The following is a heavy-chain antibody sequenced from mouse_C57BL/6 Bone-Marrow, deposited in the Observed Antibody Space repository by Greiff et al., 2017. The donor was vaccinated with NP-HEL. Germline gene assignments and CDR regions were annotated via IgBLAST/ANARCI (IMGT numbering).Heavy chain of an antibody. D-gene: IGHD2-5*01. CDR3: TTAYYSNYDAMDY. V-gene: IGHV14-1*01. CDR1: GFNIKDYY. Sequence: VQLQQSGAELVRPGASVKLSCTASGFNIKDYYMHWVKQRPEQGLEWIGRIDPEDGDTEYDPKFQGKATMTADTSSNTAYLQLSSLTSEYTAVYYCTTAYYSNYDAMDYWGQGTSVTVSS. CDR2: IDPEDGDT. J-gene: IGHJ4*01.